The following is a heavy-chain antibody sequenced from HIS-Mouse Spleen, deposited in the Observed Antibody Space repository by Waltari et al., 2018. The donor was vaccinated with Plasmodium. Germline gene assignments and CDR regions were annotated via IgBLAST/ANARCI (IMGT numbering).Heavy chain of an antibody. Sequence: QVQLVQSGAEVKKPGASVKVSCKASGYTFTSYSMHWVRRAPGQGLEWMGIINPSGGSTSYAQKFQGRVTMTRDTSTSTVYMELSSLRSEDTAVYYCARDLFRIGVAGTEYYYGMDVWGQGTTVTVSS. CDR2: INPSGGST. D-gene: IGHD6-19*01. V-gene: IGHV1-46*01. J-gene: IGHJ6*02. CDR3: ARDLFRIGVAGTEYYYGMDV. CDR1: GYTFTSYS.